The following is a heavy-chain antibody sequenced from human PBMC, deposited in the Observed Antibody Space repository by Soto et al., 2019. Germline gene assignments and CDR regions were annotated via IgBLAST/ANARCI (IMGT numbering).Heavy chain of an antibody. Sequence: QVQLVESGGGVVQPGRSLRLSCAASGFTFRSYGMHWVRQTPGKGLEWVAGISYDGSNEYYADSVKGRLTISRDNSKNTLYLQTDSLKTEDTAVYYCAKWEDRGYGFAFDYWGQGTLVTVSS. D-gene: IGHD1-26*01. V-gene: IGHV3-30*18. CDR2: ISYDGSNE. CDR1: GFTFRSYG. CDR3: AKWEDRGYGFAFDY. J-gene: IGHJ4*02.